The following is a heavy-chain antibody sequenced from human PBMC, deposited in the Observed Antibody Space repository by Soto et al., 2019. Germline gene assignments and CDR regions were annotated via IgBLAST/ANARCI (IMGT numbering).Heavy chain of an antibody. J-gene: IGHJ3*02. V-gene: IGHV4-31*03. CDR2: IYYSGST. Sequence: QVQLQESGPGLVKPSQTLSLTCTVSGGSISSGGYYWSWIRQHPGKGLEWIGYIYYSGSTYYNPSLKSRVTISVDTSKNQFSLKLSSVTAADTAVYYCARDPNCGGDCYAFDIWGQGTMVTVSS. D-gene: IGHD2-21*02. CDR1: GGSISSGGYY. CDR3: ARDPNCGGDCYAFDI.